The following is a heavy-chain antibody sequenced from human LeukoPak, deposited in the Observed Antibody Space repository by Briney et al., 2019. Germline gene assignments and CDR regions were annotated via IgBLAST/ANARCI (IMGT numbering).Heavy chain of an antibody. V-gene: IGHV3-21*01. CDR3: ARPLDYHGTTPDY. CDR1: GFTFDDYG. CDR2: ISSSNTYI. J-gene: IGHJ4*02. D-gene: IGHD3-10*01. Sequence: GGSLRLSCAASGFTFDDYGMSWVRQAPGKGLEWVSSISSSNTYIYYADSVKGRFTISRDNAKNSLYLQMNSLRAEDTAVYYCARPLDYHGTTPDYWGLGTLVTVSS.